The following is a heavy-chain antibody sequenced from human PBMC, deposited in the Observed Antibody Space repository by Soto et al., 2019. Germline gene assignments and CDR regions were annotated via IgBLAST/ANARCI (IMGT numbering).Heavy chain of an antibody. CDR2: ISWDGGST. CDR1: GFTFDDYT. D-gene: IGHD6-19*01. V-gene: IGHV3-43*01. J-gene: IGHJ4*02. Sequence: PGGSLRRSWAAAGFTFDDYTMHCVRQAPGKALDCVSLISWDGGSTYYADAVKGRFTISRYNSKNSRYLQMNSLRNEDTALYYCAKDPGSKGWLPTWYFDYWGEIHLVPV. CDR3: AKDPGSKGWLPTWYFDY.